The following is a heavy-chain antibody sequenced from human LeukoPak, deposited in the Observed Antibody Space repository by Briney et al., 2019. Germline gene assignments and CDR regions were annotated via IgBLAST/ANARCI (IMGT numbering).Heavy chain of an antibody. CDR3: ARAPYYDFWSGYFNAPYYYYMDV. V-gene: IGHV1-8*01. Sequence: ASVKVSCKASGYTFTSYDINWVRQATGQGLEWMGWTNPNSGNTGYAQKFQGRVTMTRNTSISTAYMELSSLRSEDTAVYYCARAPYYDFWSGYFNAPYYYYMDVWGKGTTVTVSS. D-gene: IGHD3-3*01. J-gene: IGHJ6*03. CDR1: GYTFTSYD. CDR2: TNPNSGNT.